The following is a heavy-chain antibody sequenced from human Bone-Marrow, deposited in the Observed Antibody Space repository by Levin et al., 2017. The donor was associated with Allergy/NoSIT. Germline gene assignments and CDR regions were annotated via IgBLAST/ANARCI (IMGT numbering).Heavy chain of an antibody. CDR3: AKFHGDYVYYFDS. CDR1: GFSFRSYA. Sequence: LSLTCAASGFSFRSYAMAWVRQAPGKGLEWVSALSGTGAGSVYADSVKGRFTISRDNSKNTLYLQLNGLRAEDTAIYYCAKFHGDYVYYFDSWGLGTLVLVSS. J-gene: IGHJ4*02. CDR2: LSGTGAGS. D-gene: IGHD4-17*01. V-gene: IGHV3-23*01.